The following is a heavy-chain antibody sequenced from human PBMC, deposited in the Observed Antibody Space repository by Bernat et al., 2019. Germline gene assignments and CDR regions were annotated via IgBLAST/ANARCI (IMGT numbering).Heavy chain of an antibody. CDR3: ARATYGDYPWYYYYYMDV. D-gene: IGHD4-17*01. Sequence: QVQLVESGGGVVQPGRSLRLSCAASGFTFSSYAMHWVRQAPGKGLEWVAVISYVGSNKYYADSVKGRFTISRDNSKNTLYLQMNSLRAEDTAVYYCARATYGDYPWYYYYYMDVWGKGTMVTVSS. V-gene: IGHV3-30*01. J-gene: IGHJ6*03. CDR2: ISYVGSNK. CDR1: GFTFSSYA.